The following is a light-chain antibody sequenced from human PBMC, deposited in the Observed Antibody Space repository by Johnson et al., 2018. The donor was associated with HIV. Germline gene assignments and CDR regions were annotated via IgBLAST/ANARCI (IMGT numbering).Light chain of an antibody. CDR1: SSNIGNNY. J-gene: IGLJ1*01. CDR2: ENN. V-gene: IGLV1-51*02. Sequence: QSVLTQPPSVSAAPGQKVTISCSGSSSNIGNNYVSWYQQLPGTAPKLLIYENNKRPSGIPDRFSGSKSGTSATLAITGLQPGDEADYYCGTWDSSLSAGPFGAGTKVTVL. CDR3: GTWDSSLSAGP.